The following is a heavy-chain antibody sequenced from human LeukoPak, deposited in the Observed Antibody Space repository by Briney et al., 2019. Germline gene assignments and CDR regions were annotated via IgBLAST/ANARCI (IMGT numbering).Heavy chain of an antibody. Sequence: SETLSLTCSISGGPIRSSDDYWGFVRHTPGKGLEWRGSIYYTGSSHYNPSLKSRATISVDTSKNQFSLKLTSVTAADTAVYYCASLPKLFLGWFDPWGQGTLVTVSS. V-gene: IGHV4-39*07. CDR3: ASLPKLFLGWFDP. J-gene: IGHJ5*02. CDR2: IYYTGSS. CDR1: GGPIRSSDDY. D-gene: IGHD3-10*01.